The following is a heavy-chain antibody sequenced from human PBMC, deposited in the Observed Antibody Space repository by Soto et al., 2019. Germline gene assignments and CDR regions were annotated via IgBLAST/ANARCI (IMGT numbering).Heavy chain of an antibody. V-gene: IGHV1-8*02. CDR3: ARMASSGTLNWFDP. CDR2: MNPGSGKT. J-gene: IGHJ5*02. Sequence: ASVKVSWKASGYTFINYDISWVRQATGQGLEWMGWMNPGSGKTGYANKFQGRVTMTRDASTSTAHLELSSLTSEDTAVYYCARMASSGTLNWFDPWGQGTLVTVSS. CDR1: GYTFINYD.